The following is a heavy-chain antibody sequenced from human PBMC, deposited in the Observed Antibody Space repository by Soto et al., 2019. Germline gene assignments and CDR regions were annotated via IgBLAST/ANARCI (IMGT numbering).Heavy chain of an antibody. Sequence: EVQLVESGGVVVQPGGSLRLSCAASGFTFDDHTMHWVRQAPGKGLEWVSLIFWDGSNTHYADSVKGRFTIARDNRKNSQYLQMDRLRTEDTTFYYCAKDMGYGGNSGPFDYWGQGTLVTVSS. J-gene: IGHJ4*02. CDR1: GFTFDDHT. CDR3: AKDMGYGGNSGPFDY. CDR2: IFWDGSNT. D-gene: IGHD4-17*01. V-gene: IGHV3-43*01.